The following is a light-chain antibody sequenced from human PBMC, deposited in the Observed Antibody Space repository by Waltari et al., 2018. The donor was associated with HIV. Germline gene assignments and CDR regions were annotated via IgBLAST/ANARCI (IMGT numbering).Light chain of an antibody. CDR3: QNYDSAPVA. V-gene: IGKV1-27*01. CDR1: RDISND. CDR2: GAS. Sequence: DIQMSQAPSSLSASVVHRVTITCRASRDISNDLAWYQQKSGEVPKLLIYGASTLRSGVSSRFRGSGSGTEFTLTINGLQPEDVASYYCQNYDSAPVAFGQGTRLEI. J-gene: IGKJ5*01.